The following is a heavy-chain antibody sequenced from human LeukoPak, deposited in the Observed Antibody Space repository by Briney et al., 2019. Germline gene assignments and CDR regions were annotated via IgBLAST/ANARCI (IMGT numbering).Heavy chain of an antibody. Sequence: SETLSLTCTVSGGSISSYYWSWIRQPPGKGLEWIGYIYYSGSTNYNPSLKSRVTISVDTSKNQFSLKLSSVTAADTAVYYCARSTNYMFDYWGQGTLVTVSS. J-gene: IGHJ4*02. V-gene: IGHV4-59*01. CDR2: IYYSGST. CDR1: GGSISSYY. D-gene: IGHD4/OR15-4a*01. CDR3: ARSTNYMFDY.